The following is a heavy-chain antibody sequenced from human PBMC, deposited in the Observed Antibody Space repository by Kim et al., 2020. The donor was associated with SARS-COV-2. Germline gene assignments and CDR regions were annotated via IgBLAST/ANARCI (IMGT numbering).Heavy chain of an antibody. V-gene: IGHV3-74*01. Sequence: GGSLRLSCAASGFTFSSYGMHWVRQAPGKGLVWVSRINNDGSSTTYADSVKGRFTISRDNAKNTLYLQMNSLRAEDSAIYFCARVDLEYYYGMDVWGQG. J-gene: IGHJ6*02. CDR1: GFTFSSYG. CDR3: ARVDLEYYYGMDV. CDR2: INNDGSST. D-gene: IGHD3-9*01.